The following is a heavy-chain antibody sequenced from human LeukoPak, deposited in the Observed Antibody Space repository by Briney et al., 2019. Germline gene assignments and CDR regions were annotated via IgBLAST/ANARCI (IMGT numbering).Heavy chain of an antibody. V-gene: IGHV1-8*01. CDR2: MNLNSGNT. J-gene: IGHJ6*02. Sequence: MVWMNLNSGNTGYAQNFQGRVTMTRNTSISTAYMELSSLRSEDTAVYYCVRGDYNYYGMDVWGQGTTVTVSS. CDR3: VRGDYNYYGMDV.